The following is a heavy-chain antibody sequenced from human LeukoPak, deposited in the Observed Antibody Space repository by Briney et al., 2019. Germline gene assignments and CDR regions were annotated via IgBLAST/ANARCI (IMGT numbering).Heavy chain of an antibody. D-gene: IGHD3-22*01. Sequence: GGSLRLSCVASGFTFSSYWMHWVRQAPGKGLVWVSRINSDGSSTSYADSVKGRFTISRDNAKNTLYLQMNSLRAEDTAVYYCASETYYYDSSGYYPDYWGQGTLVTVSS. CDR1: GFTFSSYW. CDR3: ASETYYYDSSGYYPDY. V-gene: IGHV3-74*01. CDR2: INSDGSST. J-gene: IGHJ4*02.